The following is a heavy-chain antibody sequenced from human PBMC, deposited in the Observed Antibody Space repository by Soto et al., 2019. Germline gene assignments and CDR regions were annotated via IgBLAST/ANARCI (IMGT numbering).Heavy chain of an antibody. Sequence: LRLSCVVSGISFDDYAMHWVRQVPGKGLEWVSGINWDSGDIGYADSVKGRFTISRDNAKNSLYLQMNSLKTEDTALYYCAKNTAPGFYDANGHLDYWGQGTPVTVSS. CDR3: AKNTAPGFYDANGHLDY. V-gene: IGHV3-9*01. D-gene: IGHD2-8*01. CDR2: INWDSGDI. J-gene: IGHJ4*02. CDR1: GISFDDYA.